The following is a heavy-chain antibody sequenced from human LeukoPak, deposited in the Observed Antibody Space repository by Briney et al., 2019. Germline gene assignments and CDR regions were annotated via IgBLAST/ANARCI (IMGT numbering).Heavy chain of an antibody. V-gene: IGHV1-8*01. CDR3: ASQVTGSGEAFDI. Sequence: ASVKVSFKGSGYTFTSYDINWVGQATGQGGEGMACMNPNSCNTGYAQKFQGRVTMTSNTSISTAYMELSSLRSEDTAVYYCASQVTGSGEAFDIWGQGTMVTVSS. CDR1: GYTFTSYD. J-gene: IGHJ3*02. CDR2: MNPNSCNT. D-gene: IGHD1-26*01.